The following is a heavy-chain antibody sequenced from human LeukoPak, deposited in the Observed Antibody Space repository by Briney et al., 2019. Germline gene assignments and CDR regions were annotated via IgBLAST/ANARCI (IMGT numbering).Heavy chain of an antibody. J-gene: IGHJ2*01. Sequence: PSQTLSLTCTVSGGSISSYYWSWIRHPPGKGLEWIGYIYYSGSTNYNPSLKSRVTISVDTSKNQFSLKLSSVTAADTAVYYCARSVVPAAMDWYFDLWGRGTLVTVSS. V-gene: IGHV4-59*01. CDR1: GGSISSYY. CDR2: IYYSGST. CDR3: ARSVVPAAMDWYFDL. D-gene: IGHD2-2*01.